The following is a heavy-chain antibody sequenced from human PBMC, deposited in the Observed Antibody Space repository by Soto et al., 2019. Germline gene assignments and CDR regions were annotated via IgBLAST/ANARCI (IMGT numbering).Heavy chain of an antibody. J-gene: IGHJ5*02. CDR2: INAGNGNT. Sequence: ASVKVSCKASGYTFTSYAMHWVRQAPGQRLEWMGWINAGNGNTKYSQKFKGRVTITRDTSASTAYMELSSLRSEDTAVYYCARGVAGPLHWFDPWGQGTLVTVSS. V-gene: IGHV1-3*01. CDR3: ARGVAGPLHWFDP. CDR1: GYTFTSYA. D-gene: IGHD6-19*01.